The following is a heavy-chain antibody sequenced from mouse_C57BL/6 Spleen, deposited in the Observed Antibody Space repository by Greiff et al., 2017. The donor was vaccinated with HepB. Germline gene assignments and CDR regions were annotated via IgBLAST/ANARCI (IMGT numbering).Heavy chain of an antibody. CDR1: GFNIKDDY. CDR3: TTRPFYGSSYGFAY. V-gene: IGHV14-4*01. Sequence: VQLQQSGAELVRPGASVKLSCTASGFNIKDDYMHWVKQRPEQGLEWIGWIDPENGDTEYASKFQGKATITADTSSNTAYLQLSSLTSEDTAVYYCTTRPFYGSSYGFAYWGQGTLVTVSA. J-gene: IGHJ3*01. CDR2: IDPENGDT. D-gene: IGHD1-1*01.